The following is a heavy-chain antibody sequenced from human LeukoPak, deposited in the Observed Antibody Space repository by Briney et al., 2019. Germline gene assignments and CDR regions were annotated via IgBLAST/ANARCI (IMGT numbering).Heavy chain of an antibody. V-gene: IGHV1-46*01. J-gene: IGHJ5*02. D-gene: IGHD3-9*01. CDR1: GYTFTSNY. CDR2: ISPSGGST. Sequence: ASVKVSCKAFGYTFTSNYMHWVRQAPGQGLEWMGVISPSGGSTTYAQKFQGRVTMTRNTSISTAYMELSSLRSEDTAVYYCARAMRRYFDWFGQKNWFDPWGQGTLVTVSS. CDR3: ARAMRRYFDWFGQKNWFDP.